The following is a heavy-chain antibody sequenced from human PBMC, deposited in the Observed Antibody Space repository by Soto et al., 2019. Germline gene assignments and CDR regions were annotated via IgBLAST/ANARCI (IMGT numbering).Heavy chain of an antibody. D-gene: IGHD3-10*01. Sequence: PSETLSLTCTVSGGSVSSGSYYWSWIRQPPGKGLEWIGYIYYSGSTNYNPSLKSRVTISVDTSKNQFSLKLSSVTAADTAVYYCARGTFAYYYGSGSPYNWLDPWGQGTLVTVSS. CDR3: ARGTFAYYYGSGSPYNWLDP. V-gene: IGHV4-61*01. J-gene: IGHJ5*02. CDR2: IYYSGST. CDR1: GGSVSSGSYY.